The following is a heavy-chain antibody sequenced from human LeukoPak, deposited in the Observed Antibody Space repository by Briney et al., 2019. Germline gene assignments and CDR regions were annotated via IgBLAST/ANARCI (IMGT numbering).Heavy chain of an antibody. D-gene: IGHD1-26*01. CDR3: ARSGGATDFDF. CDR2: INPNNGGT. Sequence: ASVKVSCKASGYTFTGHYMHWVRQAPGQGLEWMGWINPNNGGTKYAQKFQGRVTMTRDMSISTAYMDLSRLRSDDTAVYYCARSGGATDFDFWAQGTLVTVSS. CDR1: GYTFTGHY. V-gene: IGHV1-2*02. J-gene: IGHJ4*02.